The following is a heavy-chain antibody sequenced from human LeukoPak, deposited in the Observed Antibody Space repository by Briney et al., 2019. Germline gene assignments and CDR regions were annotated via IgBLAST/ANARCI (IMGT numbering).Heavy chain of an antibody. D-gene: IGHD5-18*01. Sequence: SETLSLTCTVSGGSISSSSYYWGWIRQPPGKGLEWIGSIYYSGSTYYNPSLKSRVTISVDTSKNQFSLKLSSVTAADTAVYYCARIKAVTRGYNHAYYFDYRGQGTLVTVSS. V-gene: IGHV4-39*07. CDR3: ARIKAVTRGYNHAYYFDY. J-gene: IGHJ4*02. CDR2: IYYSGST. CDR1: GGSISSSSYY.